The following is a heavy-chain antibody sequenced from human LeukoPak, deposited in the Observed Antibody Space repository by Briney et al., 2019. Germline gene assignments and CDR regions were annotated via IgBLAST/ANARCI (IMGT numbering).Heavy chain of an antibody. CDR2: ISSSSSYI. CDR1: GFTFDDYA. D-gene: IGHD2-2*01. V-gene: IGHV3-21*01. CDR3: AGDRDSSTSYMDV. J-gene: IGHJ6*03. Sequence: GGSLRLSCAASGFTFDDYAMHWVRQAPGKGLEWVSSISSSSSYIYYADSVKGRFTISRDNAKNSLYLQMNSLRAEDTAVYYCAGDRDSSTSYMDVWGKGTTVTVSS.